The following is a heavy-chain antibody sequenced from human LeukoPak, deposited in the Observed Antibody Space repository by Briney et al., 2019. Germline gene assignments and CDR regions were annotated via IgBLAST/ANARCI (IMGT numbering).Heavy chain of an antibody. CDR2: ISGSGGST. D-gene: IGHD1-26*01. Sequence: GGSLRLSCAASGFTFSSYAMSWVRQAPGKGLEWVSAISGSGGSTYYADSVKGRFTISRDNSKNTPYLQMNSLRAEDTAVYYCAKAPGIRGGATFYFDYWGQGTLVTVSS. J-gene: IGHJ4*02. V-gene: IGHV3-23*01. CDR1: GFTFSSYA. CDR3: AKAPGIRGGATFYFDY.